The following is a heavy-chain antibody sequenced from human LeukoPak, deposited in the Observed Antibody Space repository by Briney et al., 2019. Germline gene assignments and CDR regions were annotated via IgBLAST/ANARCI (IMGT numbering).Heavy chain of an antibody. D-gene: IGHD4-17*01. CDR1: GGSISSYY. CDR2: IYYSGST. V-gene: IGHV4-59*01. Sequence: SETLSLTCTVSGGSISSYYWSWIRQPPGKGLEWIGYIYYSGSTNYNPSLTSRVTISVDTSKNQLPLKLSSVTAADTAVYYCAGYGDYGEVDYWGQGTLVTVYS. J-gene: IGHJ4*02. CDR3: AGYGDYGEVDY.